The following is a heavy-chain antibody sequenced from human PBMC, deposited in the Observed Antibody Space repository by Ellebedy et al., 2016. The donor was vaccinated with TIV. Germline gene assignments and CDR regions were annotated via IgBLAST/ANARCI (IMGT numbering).Heavy chain of an antibody. CDR2: IREKVNSYTT. CDR1: GFTFSDHY. J-gene: IGHJ4*02. V-gene: IGHV3-72*01. CDR3: ARGSGGSGYVTFDY. Sequence: GESLKISCAASGFTFSDHYMDWVRQAPGEGLEWVGRIREKVNSYTTEYAASVKGRFTISRVDSTNSLYLQMNSLKTEETAVYYCARGSGGSGYVTFDYWGQGTLVTVSS. D-gene: IGHD6-19*01.